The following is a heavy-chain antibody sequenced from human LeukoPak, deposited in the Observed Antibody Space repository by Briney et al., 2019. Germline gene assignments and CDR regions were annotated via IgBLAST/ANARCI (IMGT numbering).Heavy chain of an antibody. Sequence: ASVKVSCKASGYTFTSYDINWVRQATGQGLEWMGWMNPNSGNTGYAQKFQGRVTMTRNTSISTAYMELSSLRSEDTAVYYCARGDGYCSGGSCYRDHYYYYYGMDVWGQGTTVTVSS. CDR1: GYTFTSYD. D-gene: IGHD2-15*01. CDR2: MNPNSGNT. V-gene: IGHV1-8*01. J-gene: IGHJ6*02. CDR3: ARGDGYCSGGSCYRDHYYYYYGMDV.